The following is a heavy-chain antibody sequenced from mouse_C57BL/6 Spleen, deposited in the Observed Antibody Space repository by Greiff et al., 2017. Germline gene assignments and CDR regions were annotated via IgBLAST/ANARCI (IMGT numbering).Heavy chain of an antibody. J-gene: IGHJ3*01. Sequence: EVQLQESGPGMVKPSQSLSLTCTVTGYSITSGYDWHWIRHFPGNKLEWMGYISYSGSTNYNPSLKSRISITHDTSKNHFFLKLNSVTTEDTATYYCARESYGNPFAYWGQGTLVTVSA. D-gene: IGHD2-1*01. CDR3: ARESYGNPFAY. V-gene: IGHV3-1*01. CDR2: ISYSGST. CDR1: GYSITSGYD.